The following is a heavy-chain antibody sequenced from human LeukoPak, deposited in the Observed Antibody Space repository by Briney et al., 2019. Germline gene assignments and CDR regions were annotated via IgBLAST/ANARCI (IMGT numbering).Heavy chain of an antibody. V-gene: IGHV4-30-4*01. J-gene: IGHJ5*02. CDR3: ARHYGP. Sequence: SQTLSLTCTVSGASIRSGDYYWSWIRQPPGKGLEWIGYIYDSGSTYYNPSLKSRITISVDTSENRFSPKLNSVTAADTAVYYCARHYGPWGQGTLVTVSS. CDR2: IYDSGST. CDR1: GASIRSGDYY. D-gene: IGHD3-16*01.